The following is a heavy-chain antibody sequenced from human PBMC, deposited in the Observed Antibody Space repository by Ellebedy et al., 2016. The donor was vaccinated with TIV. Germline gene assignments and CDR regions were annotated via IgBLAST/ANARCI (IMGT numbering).Heavy chain of an antibody. CDR2: IYYSGST. CDR3: TRERGVPGSDTFDI. V-gene: IGHV4-59*01. J-gene: IGHJ3*02. Sequence: SETLSLTXTVSGGSISSYYWSWIRQPPGKGLEWIGYIYYSGSTNYNPSLKSRVTISVDTSKNQFSLKLTSVTAADTAVYYCTRERGVPGSDTFDIWGQGTMVTVSS. D-gene: IGHD3-16*01. CDR1: GGSISSYY.